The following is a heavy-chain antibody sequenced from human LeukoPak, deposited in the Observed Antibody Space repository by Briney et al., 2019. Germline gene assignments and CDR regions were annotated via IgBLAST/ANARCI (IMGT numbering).Heavy chain of an antibody. V-gene: IGHV3-23*01. Sequence: GGSLRLSCAASGFTFSSYAMSWVRQAPGKGLEWVSAISGSGGSTYYADSVKGRFTTSRDNSKNTLYLQMNSLRAEDTAVYYCAKDSSRIVGATSDYWGQGTLVTVSS. CDR2: ISGSGGST. CDR1: GFTFSSYA. D-gene: IGHD1-26*01. CDR3: AKDSSRIVGATSDY. J-gene: IGHJ4*02.